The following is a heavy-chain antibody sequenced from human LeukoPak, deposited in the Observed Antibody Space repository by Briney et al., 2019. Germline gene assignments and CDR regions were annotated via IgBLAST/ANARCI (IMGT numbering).Heavy chain of an antibody. D-gene: IGHD6-13*01. J-gene: IGHJ4*02. CDR3: ARDQALYSSSWFPPRDY. V-gene: IGHV4-4*07. CDR2: IYTSGST. CDR1: VGSISSYY. Sequence: SETLSLTCTVSVGSISSYYWSCIRQPAGKGVEWIGSIYTSGSTNYNPSLKSRVAMSVDTSKNQFSLKLSSVTAADTAVYYCARDQALYSSSWFPPRDYWGQGTLVTVSS.